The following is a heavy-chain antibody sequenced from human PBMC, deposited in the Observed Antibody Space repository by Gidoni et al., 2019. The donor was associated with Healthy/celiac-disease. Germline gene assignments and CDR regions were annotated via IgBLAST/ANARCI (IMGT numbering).Heavy chain of an antibody. CDR1: GGSISSSSYY. J-gene: IGHJ6*02. V-gene: IGHV4-39*01. CDR3: ARRVAETIFGVVRAVYYGMDV. Sequence: QLQLQESGPGLVKPSETLSLTCTVSGGSISSSSYYWGWIRQPPGKGLEWIGSIYYSGSTYYNPSLKSRVTISVDTSKNQFSLKLSSVTAADTAVYYCARRVAETIFGVVRAVYYGMDVWGQGTTVTVSS. CDR2: IYYSGST. D-gene: IGHD3-3*01.